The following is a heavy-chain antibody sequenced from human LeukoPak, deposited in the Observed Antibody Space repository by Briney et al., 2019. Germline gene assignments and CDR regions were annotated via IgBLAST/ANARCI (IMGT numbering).Heavy chain of an antibody. CDR1: GGSISSYY. CDR3: ARGNRGGVGATGGEPSYYFDY. J-gene: IGHJ4*02. Sequence: NPSENLSLTCTVSGGSISSYYWSWIRQPPGKGLEWIGYIYYSGSTNYNPSLKSRVTISVDTSKNQFSLKLSSVTAADTAVYSCARGNRGGVGATGGEPSYYFDYWGQGTLVTVSS. D-gene: IGHD1-26*01. CDR2: IYYSGST. V-gene: IGHV4-59*12.